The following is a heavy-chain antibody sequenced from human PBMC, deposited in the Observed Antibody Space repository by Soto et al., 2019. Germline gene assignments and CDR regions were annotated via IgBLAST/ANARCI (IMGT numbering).Heavy chain of an antibody. CDR3: AKPRTPRRRVWGMDWFDP. CDR1: GFTFSSYG. D-gene: IGHD3-16*01. CDR2: ISYDGSNK. Sequence: QVQLVESGGGVVQPGRSLRLSCAASGFTFSSYGMHWVRQAPGKGLEWVAVISYDGSNKYYADSVKGRFTISRDNSKNTLYLQMNSLRAEDTAVYYCAKPRTPRRRVWGMDWFDPWGQGTLVTVSS. J-gene: IGHJ5*02. V-gene: IGHV3-30*18.